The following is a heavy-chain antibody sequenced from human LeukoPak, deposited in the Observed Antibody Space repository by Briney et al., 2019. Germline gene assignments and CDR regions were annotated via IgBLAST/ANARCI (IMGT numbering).Heavy chain of an antibody. Sequence: GGSLRLSCAASGFAFTSFTMNWVRQTPGKGLEWVSSISGTGGNTYYADSVKGRFTISRDNSRNTLNLQMNSLRAEDTAVYYCAKDHGVAVTGMYYWGQGTLVTVSS. V-gene: IGHV3-23*01. J-gene: IGHJ4*02. CDR3: AKDHGVAVTGMYY. D-gene: IGHD6-19*01. CDR1: GFAFTSFT. CDR2: ISGTGGNT.